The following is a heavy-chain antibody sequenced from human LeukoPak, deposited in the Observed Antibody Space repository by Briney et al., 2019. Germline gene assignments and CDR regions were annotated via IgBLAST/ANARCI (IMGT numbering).Heavy chain of an antibody. D-gene: IGHD5-18*01. CDR1: GFTFSSYG. CDR2: IRYDGSNK. Sequence: GGSLRLSCAASGFTFSSYGMHWVRQAPGKGLEWVAFIRYDGSNKYHADSVKGRFTISRDNSKNTLYLQMNSLRAEDTAVFYCAKDRSTGYSFGSPPDYWGQGTLVTVSS. J-gene: IGHJ4*02. CDR3: AKDRSTGYSFGSPPDY. V-gene: IGHV3-30*02.